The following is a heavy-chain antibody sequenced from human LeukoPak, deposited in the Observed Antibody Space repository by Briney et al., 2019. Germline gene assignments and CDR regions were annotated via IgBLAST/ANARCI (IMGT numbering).Heavy chain of an antibody. Sequence: PSQTLSLTCAISGVTVSSSNAGWNCNTQSQSIGLEWLVRSYCRSKWFKDYAVSVKSRISINPDTSKNQFSLRLNSVTPEDTAVYYCARVGASSNWQKYYLDSWSQGTLVTVSS. CDR2: SYCRSKWFK. V-gene: IGHV6-1*01. CDR1: GVTVSSSNAG. D-gene: IGHD6-13*01. J-gene: IGHJ4*02. CDR3: ARVGASSNWQKYYLDS.